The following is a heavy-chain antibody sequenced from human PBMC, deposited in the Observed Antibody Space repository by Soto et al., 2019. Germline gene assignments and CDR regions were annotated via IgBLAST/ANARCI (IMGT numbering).Heavy chain of an antibody. CDR2: IYYSGST. CDR3: ARGVRDLCWFSAF. V-gene: IGHV4-39*01. CDR1: GGSISSSSYY. Sequence: TLSLTCTVSGGSISSSSYYWGWIRQPPGKGLEWIGSIYYSGSTYYNPSLKSRVTISVDTSKNQFSLKLSSVTAAGTAVDYCARGVRDLCWFSAFGGGGPWVPVS. J-gene: IGHJ1*01. D-gene: IGHD3-10*01.